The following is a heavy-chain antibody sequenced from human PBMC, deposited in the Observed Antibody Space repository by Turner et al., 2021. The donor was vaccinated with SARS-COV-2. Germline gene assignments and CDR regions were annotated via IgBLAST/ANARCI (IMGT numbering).Heavy chain of an antibody. CDR2: ISYDGSYK. J-gene: IGHJ5*02. CDR3: ARARNYSSSWYGVDVPFDP. D-gene: IGHD6-13*01. V-gene: IGHV3-30-3*01. Sequence: QVQRVESGGGGVQPGRSLRLSCAASAFTFRSYSMHWVRQAPGKGLEWVAVISYDGSYKDYADSVKGRFTISRDNSKNTLYLQMNSLRAEDTAVYYCARARNYSSSWYGVDVPFDPWGQGTLVTVSS. CDR1: AFTFRSYS.